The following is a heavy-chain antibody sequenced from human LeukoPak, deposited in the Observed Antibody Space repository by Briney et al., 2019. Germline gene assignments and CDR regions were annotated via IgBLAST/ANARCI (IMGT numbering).Heavy chain of an antibody. CDR3: ARGDYDISTGSGWLSGIFDY. CDR1: GGSISSSSYY. D-gene: IGHD3-9*01. Sequence: PSETLSLTCTVSGGSISSSSYYWGWIRQPPGKGLEWIGSIYYSGSTYYNPSLKSRVTISVDTSKNQFSLKLSSVTAADTAVYYCARGDYDISTGSGWLSGIFDYWGQGTLVTVSS. J-gene: IGHJ4*02. CDR2: IYYSGST. V-gene: IGHV4-39*01.